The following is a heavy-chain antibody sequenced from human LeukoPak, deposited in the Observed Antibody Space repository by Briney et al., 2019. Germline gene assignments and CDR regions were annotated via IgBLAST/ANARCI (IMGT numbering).Heavy chain of an antibody. Sequence: SVKVSCKASGGTFSSYAISWVRRAPGQGLEWMGRIIPIFGTANYAQKFQGRVTITTDESTSTAYMELSSLRSEDTAVYYCARVPCSGGSCYSGESLDNWFDPWGQGTLVTVSS. CDR1: GGTFSSYA. V-gene: IGHV1-69*05. CDR2: IIPIFGTA. CDR3: ARVPCSGGSCYSGESLDNWFDP. J-gene: IGHJ5*02. D-gene: IGHD2-15*01.